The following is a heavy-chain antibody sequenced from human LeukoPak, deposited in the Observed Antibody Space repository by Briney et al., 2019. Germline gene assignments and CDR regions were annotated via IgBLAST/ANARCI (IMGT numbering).Heavy chain of an antibody. Sequence: ASVKVSCKVSGYTLTELSMHWVRQAPGKGLEWMGGFDPEDGETIYAQKFQGRVTMTEDTSTDTAYMELSSLRSEDTAVCYCATDLGIGSRSPLNYWGQGTLVTVSS. J-gene: IGHJ4*02. CDR3: ATDLGIGSRSPLNY. V-gene: IGHV1-24*01. CDR2: FDPEDGET. CDR1: GYTLTELS. D-gene: IGHD3-10*01.